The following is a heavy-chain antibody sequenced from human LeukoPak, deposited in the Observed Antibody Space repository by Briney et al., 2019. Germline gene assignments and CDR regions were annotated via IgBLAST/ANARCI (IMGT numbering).Heavy chain of an antibody. CDR3: ARVSILIVPYYAFDI. CDR2: ISSSSNYI. J-gene: IGHJ3*02. D-gene: IGHD2/OR15-2a*01. V-gene: IGHV3-21*01. CDR1: GFSFSSYS. Sequence: GGSLRLSCAASGFSFSSYSMKWVRQAPGKGLEWVSSISSSSNYIYYADSVKGRFTISRDNAKNSLSLQMNSLRAEDTAVYYCARVSILIVPYYAFDIWGQGTMVTVSS.